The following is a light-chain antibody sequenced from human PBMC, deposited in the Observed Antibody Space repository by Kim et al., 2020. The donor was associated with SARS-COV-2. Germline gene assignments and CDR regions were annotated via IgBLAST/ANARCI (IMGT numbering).Light chain of an antibody. V-gene: IGKV3-20*01. CDR3: QQYGRSPPMYT. J-gene: IGKJ2*01. CDR1: QSVSSSY. Sequence: EIVLTQSPGTLSLSPGERATLSCRASQSVSSSYLAWYQQQPGQAPRLLIYGASSRATGIPDRFSGSGSGTDFTLTISRLEPEDFAVYYCQQYGRSPPMYTFGQGTKLEI. CDR2: GAS.